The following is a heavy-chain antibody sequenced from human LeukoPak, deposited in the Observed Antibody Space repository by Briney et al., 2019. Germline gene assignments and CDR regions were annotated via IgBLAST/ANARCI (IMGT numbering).Heavy chain of an antibody. Sequence: GRSLRLSCAASGFTFDDYAMHWVRQAPGKGLEWVSGISWNSGSIGYADSVKGRFTISRDNAKNSLYLQMNSLRAEDTALYYCAKGYTREYTAAPYGMDVWGQGTTVTVSS. V-gene: IGHV3-9*01. CDR3: AKGYTREYTAAPYGMDV. CDR2: ISWNSGSI. D-gene: IGHD5-24*01. CDR1: GFTFDDYA. J-gene: IGHJ6*02.